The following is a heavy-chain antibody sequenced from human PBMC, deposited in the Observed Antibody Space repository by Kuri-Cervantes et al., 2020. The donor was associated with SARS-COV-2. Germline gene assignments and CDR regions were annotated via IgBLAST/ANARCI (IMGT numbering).Heavy chain of an antibody. J-gene: IGHJ4*02. D-gene: IGHD6-13*01. CDR1: GFTFSSYA. CDR2: ISYDGSNK. Sequence: GESLKISCAASGFTFSSYAMHWVRQAPGEGLEWVAVISYDGSNKYYADSVKGRFTISRDNSKNTLYLQMNSLRAEDTAVYYCARGKQQLVPHYFDYWGQGTLVTVSS. V-gene: IGHV3-30*04. CDR3: ARGKQQLVPHYFDY.